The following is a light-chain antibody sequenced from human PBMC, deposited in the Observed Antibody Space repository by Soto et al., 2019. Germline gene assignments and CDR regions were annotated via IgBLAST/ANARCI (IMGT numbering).Light chain of an antibody. CDR2: GAS. CDR1: QGVSRGY. J-gene: IGKJ5*01. V-gene: IGKV3-20*01. Sequence: EIVLTQSPGALSLSPGESATLSCRASQGVSRGYLAWYQQKPGQAPRLLIYGASSRATGIPDRFSGSGSGTDFTLTISRLEPEDFAVYLCQQYGSSRPVIFGQETRLEIK. CDR3: QQYGSSRPVI.